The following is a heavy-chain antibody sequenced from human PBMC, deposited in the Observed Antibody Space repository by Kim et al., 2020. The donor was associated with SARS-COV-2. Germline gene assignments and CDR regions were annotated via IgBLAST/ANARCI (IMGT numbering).Heavy chain of an antibody. D-gene: IGHD5-12*01. CDR3: ARLADGLGYDWGFDY. Sequence: GESLKISCKGSGYSFTSYWIGWVRQMPGKGLEWMGIIYPGDSDTRYSPSFQGQVTISADKSISTAYLQWSSLKASDTAMYYCARLADGLGYDWGFDYWGQGTLVTVSS. J-gene: IGHJ4*02. CDR2: IYPGDSDT. V-gene: IGHV5-51*01. CDR1: GYSFTSYW.